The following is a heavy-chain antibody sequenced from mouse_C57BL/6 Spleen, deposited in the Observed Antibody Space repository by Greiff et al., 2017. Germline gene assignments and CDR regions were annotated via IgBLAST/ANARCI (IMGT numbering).Heavy chain of an antibody. CDR2: INPSSGYT. CDR1: GYTFTSYT. V-gene: IGHV1-4*01. CDR3: ARAYSDLYFDV. J-gene: IGHJ1*03. D-gene: IGHD2-10*01. Sequence: QVQLQQSGAELARPGASVKMSCKASGYTFTSYTMHWVKQRPGQGLEWIGYINPSSGYTKYNQKFKDKATLTADKSSSTAYMQLSSLTSEDSAVYYCARAYSDLYFDVWGTGTTVTVSS.